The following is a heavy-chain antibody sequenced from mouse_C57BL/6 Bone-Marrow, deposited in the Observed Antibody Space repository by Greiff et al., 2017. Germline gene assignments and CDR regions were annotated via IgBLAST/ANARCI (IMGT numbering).Heavy chain of an antibody. CDR1: GFNIKDDY. CDR2: IDPENGDT. Sequence: EVKLMESGAELVRPGASVKLSCTASGFNIKDDYMHWVKQRPEQGLEWIGWIDPENGDTEYASKFQGKATITADTSSNTAYLQLSSLTSEDTAVYYCTHYYGSSYEYWGQGTTLTVSS. V-gene: IGHV14-4*01. CDR3: THYYGSSYEY. J-gene: IGHJ2*01. D-gene: IGHD1-1*01.